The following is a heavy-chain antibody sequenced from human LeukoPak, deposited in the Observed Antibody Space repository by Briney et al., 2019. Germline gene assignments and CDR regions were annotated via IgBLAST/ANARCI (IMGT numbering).Heavy chain of an antibody. J-gene: IGHJ4*02. CDR1: GFTLSTYW. Sequence: GGSLRLSCAASGFTLSTYWMSCVRQAPGKGLEWVAHIKQDGSQEYYVDSVRGRFTLSRDNAKNSLNLQMNYLRSDDTAVYYCARGVPYPSWSGPHYSDDWGQGILVTVSS. CDR2: IKQDGSQE. V-gene: IGHV3-7*01. D-gene: IGHD3-3*01. CDR3: ARGVPYPSWSGPHYSDD.